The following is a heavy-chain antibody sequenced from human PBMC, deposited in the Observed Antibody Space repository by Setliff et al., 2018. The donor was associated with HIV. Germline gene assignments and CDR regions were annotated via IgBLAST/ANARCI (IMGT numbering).Heavy chain of an antibody. CDR2: IHYSGNT. CDR1: GGSISSYY. CDR3: ARQRHGGAGAHDY. J-gene: IGHJ4*02. V-gene: IGHV4-59*12. Sequence: SSETLSLTCTVSGGSISSYYWSWIRQPPGKGLEWIGYIHYSGNTYYNPSLKSRLTISVDTSKNQFSLKLSSVTAADTAVYYCARQRHGGAGAHDYWGQGTLVTVSS. D-gene: IGHD3-16*01.